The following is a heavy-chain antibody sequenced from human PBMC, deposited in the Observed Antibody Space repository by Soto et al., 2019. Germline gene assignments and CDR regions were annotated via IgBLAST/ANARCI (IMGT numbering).Heavy chain of an antibody. CDR3: ARGRDSSGWYRGRWFDP. CDR1: GFTFSSYA. CDR2: ISGSGGST. Sequence: GSLRLSCAASGFTFSSYAMSWVRQAPGEGLEWVSTISGSGGSTYYADTVKGRFTISRDNSKNTLYLQMDSLRAEDTAVSYCARGRDSSGWYRGRWFDPWGQGTLVTVSS. D-gene: IGHD6-19*01. J-gene: IGHJ5*02. V-gene: IGHV3-23*01.